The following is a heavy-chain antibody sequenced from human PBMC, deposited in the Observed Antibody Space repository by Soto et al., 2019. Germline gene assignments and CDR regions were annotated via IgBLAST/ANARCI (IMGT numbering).Heavy chain of an antibody. CDR1: GGSLNNADYF. V-gene: IGHV4-31*03. CDR3: ARDADYGGSRGGMDV. J-gene: IGHJ6*02. CDR2: ISYSVST. D-gene: IGHD4-17*01. Sequence: QVHLEESGPGLVKPSETLSLICTVSGGSLNNADYFWSWIRHHPENVLEWIGYISYSVSTRYNPSFKTRATLSIDTSTNQFSLRLKSVTVADTAVYFCARDADYGGSRGGMDVWGRGTTVTVSS.